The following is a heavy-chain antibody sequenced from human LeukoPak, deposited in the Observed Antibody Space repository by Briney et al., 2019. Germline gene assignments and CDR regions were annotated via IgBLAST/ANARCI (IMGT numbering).Heavy chain of an antibody. CDR2: IRSSSSYI. CDR1: GFTFSSYS. CDR3: ARARYSGYDAYDY. Sequence: GGSLTLSCAASGFTFSSYSMNWVRQAPGKGLEWVSSIRSSSSYIYYADSVKGRFTISRDNAKNSLYLQMNSLRAEDTAVYYCARARYSGYDAYDYWGQGTLVTVSS. V-gene: IGHV3-21*01. J-gene: IGHJ4*02. D-gene: IGHD5-12*01.